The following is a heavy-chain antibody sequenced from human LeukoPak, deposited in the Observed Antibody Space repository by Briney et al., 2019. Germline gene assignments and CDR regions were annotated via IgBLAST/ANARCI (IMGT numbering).Heavy chain of an antibody. CDR2: INHSGST. V-gene: IGHV4-4*02. J-gene: IGHJ5*02. D-gene: IGHD3-3*01. CDR3: ARRRGDTYYDFWSGSFDP. Sequence: SETLSLTCAVSGGSISSSNWWSWVRQPPGKGLEWIGEINHSGSTNYNPSLKSRVTISVDTSKNQFSLKLSSVTAADTAVYYCARRRGDTYYDFWSGSFDPWGQGTLVTVSS. CDR1: GGSISSSNW.